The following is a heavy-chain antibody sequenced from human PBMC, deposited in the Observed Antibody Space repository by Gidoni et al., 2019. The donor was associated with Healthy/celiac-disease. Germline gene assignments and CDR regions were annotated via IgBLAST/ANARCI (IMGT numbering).Heavy chain of an antibody. CDR1: GFTFSSYS. CDR3: ARDPLPVGSGGSCLCDY. Sequence: EVQLVESGGGLVKPGGSLRLSCAASGFTFSSYSMNWVRQAPGKGLEWVSSISSSSSYIYYADSVKGRCTISRDNAKNSLYLQMNSLRAEDTAVYYCARDPLPVGSGGSCLCDYWGQGTLVTVSS. D-gene: IGHD2-15*01. J-gene: IGHJ4*02. V-gene: IGHV3-21*01. CDR2: ISSSSSYI.